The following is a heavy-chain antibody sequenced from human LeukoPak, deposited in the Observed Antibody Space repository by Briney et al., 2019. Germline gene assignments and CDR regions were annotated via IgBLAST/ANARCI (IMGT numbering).Heavy chain of an antibody. CDR1: GGSISSSNW. CDR2: IYHSGST. D-gene: IGHD3-22*01. J-gene: IGHJ6*02. Sequence: PSGTLSLTCAVSGGSISSSNWWSWVRQPPGKGLEWIGEIYHSGSTNYNPSLKSRVTISVDTSKNQFSLKLSSVTAADTAVYYCARVQIWLDYYYYYGMDVWGQGTTVTVSS. V-gene: IGHV4-4*02. CDR3: ARVQIWLDYYYYYGMDV.